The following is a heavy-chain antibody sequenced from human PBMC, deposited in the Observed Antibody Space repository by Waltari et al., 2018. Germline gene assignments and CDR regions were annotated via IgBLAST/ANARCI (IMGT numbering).Heavy chain of an antibody. CDR2: FEPEDGKT. Sequence: QVQLVQSGAEVKKPGASVKVSCKVCGYTLSELSIYWVWQAPGKGLENMGRFEPEDGKTIYAQRFQGRVTMTEDPSTDRVYMELRCLRSEGTAVYYCARESRSGSYYWGFDYWGQGTLVTVSS. V-gene: IGHV1-24*01. D-gene: IGHD1-26*01. J-gene: IGHJ4*02. CDR1: GYTLSELS. CDR3: ARESRSGSYYWGFDY.